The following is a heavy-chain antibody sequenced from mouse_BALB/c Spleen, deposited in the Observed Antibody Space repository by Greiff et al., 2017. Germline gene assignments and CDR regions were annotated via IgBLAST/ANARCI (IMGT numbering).Heavy chain of an antibody. CDR1: GFNIKDTY. Sequence: EVQLQQSGAELVKPGASVKLSCTASGFNIKDTYMHWVKQRPEQGLEWIGRIDPANGNTKYDPKFQGKATITADTSSNTAYLQLSSLTSEDTAVYYCASYRYAVRAMYYWGQGTSVPVSS. CDR3: ASYRYAVRAMYY. J-gene: IGHJ4*01. D-gene: IGHD2-14*01. CDR2: IDPANGNT. V-gene: IGHV14-3*02.